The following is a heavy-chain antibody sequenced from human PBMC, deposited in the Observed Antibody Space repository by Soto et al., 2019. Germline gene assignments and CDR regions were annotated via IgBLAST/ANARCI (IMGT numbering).Heavy chain of an antibody. CDR2: ISTYSGDT. CDR1: GYTFFTYD. J-gene: IGHJ5*02. D-gene: IGHD5-12*01. Sequence: QVHLVQSGVEVKTPGASVKVSCQASGYTFFTYDISWVRQAPGQGLEWMGWISTYSGDTKYAQKSQGRLTMTTDTSTTTAYLELRSLRSDDTDVYYCARHHGPTTSEKWFDPWGQGTLVTVSS. V-gene: IGHV1-18*01. CDR3: ARHHGPTTSEKWFDP.